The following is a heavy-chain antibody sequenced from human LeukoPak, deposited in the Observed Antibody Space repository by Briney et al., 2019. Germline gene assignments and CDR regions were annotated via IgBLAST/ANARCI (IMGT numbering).Heavy chain of an antibody. D-gene: IGHD2-2*01. CDR3: ARSIVVVPADPTGRFDY. V-gene: IGHV3-30-3*01. J-gene: IGHJ4*02. CDR1: GFTFSSYA. CDR2: ISYDGSNK. Sequence: GGSLRPSCAASGFTFSSYAMHWVRQAPGKGLEWVAVISYDGSNKYYADSVKGRFTISRDNSKNTLYLQMNSLRAEDTAVYYCARSIVVVPADPTGRFDYWGQGTLVTVSS.